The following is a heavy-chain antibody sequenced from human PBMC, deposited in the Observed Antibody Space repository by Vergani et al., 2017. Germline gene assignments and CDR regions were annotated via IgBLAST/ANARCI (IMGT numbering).Heavy chain of an antibody. J-gene: IGHJ4*02. CDR2: IYYSGST. Sequence: QVQLQESGPGLVKPSETLSLTCTVSGGSISSYYWSWIRQPPGNGLEWIGYIYYSGSTNYNPSLKSRVTISVDTSKNQFSLKLSFVTAADTAVYYCARDRNYYFDYWGQGTLVTVSS. V-gene: IGHV4-59*01. D-gene: IGHD1-1*01. CDR1: GGSISSYY. CDR3: ARDRNYYFDY.